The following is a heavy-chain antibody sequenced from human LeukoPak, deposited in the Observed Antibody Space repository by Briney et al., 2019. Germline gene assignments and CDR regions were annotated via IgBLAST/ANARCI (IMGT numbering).Heavy chain of an antibody. D-gene: IGHD2-2*01. CDR2: IYHSGNT. CDR1: GYFTSSGSY. V-gene: IGHV4-38-2*02. CDR3: ARLYCSSTTCYAPSFGYYYYMDV. Sequence: TSETLSLTCTVSGYFTSSGSYWGWIRPPPGKGLEWIGSIYHSGNTYYNPSLKSRVTISVDTSKNQFSLKLSSVTAADTAIYYCARLYCSSTTCYAPSFGYYYYMDVWGKGTTVTVSS. J-gene: IGHJ6*03.